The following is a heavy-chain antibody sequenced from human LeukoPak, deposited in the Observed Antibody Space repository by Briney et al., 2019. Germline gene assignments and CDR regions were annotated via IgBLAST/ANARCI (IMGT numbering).Heavy chain of an antibody. J-gene: IGHJ6*03. D-gene: IGHD6-19*01. CDR2: IYYSGST. CDR3: ARDGIAVAGTYYYYYMDV. V-gene: IGHV4-39*07. Sequence: SETLSLTCTVSGGSISSSSYYWGWIRQPPGKGLEWIGSIYYSGSTYYNPSLKSRVTISVDTSKNQFSLKLSSVTAADTAVYYCARDGIAVAGTYYYYYMDVWGKGTTVTVSS. CDR1: GGSISSSSYY.